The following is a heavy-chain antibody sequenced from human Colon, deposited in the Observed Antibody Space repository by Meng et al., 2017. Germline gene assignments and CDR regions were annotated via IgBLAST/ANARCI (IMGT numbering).Heavy chain of an antibody. CDR3: AKDLSLFAVTTLDY. J-gene: IGHJ4*02. CDR2: ISYDGSNK. D-gene: IGHD4-17*01. V-gene: IGHV3-30*18. Sequence: QVQLVESGGGVVQPGRSLRLSCAASGVTFSHYGMHWVRQAPGKGLEWVAVISYDGSNKDYADSVKGRFTVARDNSKNMLFLQMNSLRAEDTAVYYCAKDLSLFAVTTLDYWGQGTLVTVSS. CDR1: GVTFSHYG.